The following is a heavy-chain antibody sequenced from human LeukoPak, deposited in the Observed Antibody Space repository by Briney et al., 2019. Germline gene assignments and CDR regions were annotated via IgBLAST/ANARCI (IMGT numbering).Heavy chain of an antibody. CDR1: GYTLRRHW. Sequence: GVPLRLSCAPSGYTLRRHWKHGPRHSTEKGLVGFPRSNSDGSSTSYADSVKGRLTIFRDNAKNTLYLQMNSLRAEDTAVYYCARGGGYSYAPFDYWGQGTLVTVSS. V-gene: IGHV3-74*01. D-gene: IGHD5-18*01. CDR2: SNSDGSST. J-gene: IGHJ4*02. CDR3: ARGGGYSYAPFDY.